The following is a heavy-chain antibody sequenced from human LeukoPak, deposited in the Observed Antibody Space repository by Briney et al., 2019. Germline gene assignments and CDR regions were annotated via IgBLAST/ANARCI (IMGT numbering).Heavy chain of an antibody. CDR1: GFTFSNYA. Sequence: PGGSLRLSCAASGFTFSNYALSWVRQAPGRGLEWVSLISYSGLTTDYADSVKGRFTISRENAKNSLYLQMNSLRAGDTAVYYCASGSVDTSGWTWGQGTLVTVSS. D-gene: IGHD6-19*01. CDR2: ISYSGLTT. V-gene: IGHV3-23*01. CDR3: ASGSVDTSGWT. J-gene: IGHJ4*02.